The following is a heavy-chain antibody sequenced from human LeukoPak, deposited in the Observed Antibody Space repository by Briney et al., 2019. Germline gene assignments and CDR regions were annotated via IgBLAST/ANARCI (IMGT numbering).Heavy chain of an antibody. CDR1: GFTFSSYS. J-gene: IGHJ4*02. D-gene: IGHD1-26*01. CDR3: ARCPPDVGATDY. CDR2: ISSSSSTI. Sequence: GGSLRLSCAASGFTFSSYSMNWVRQAPGKGLEWVSYISSSSSTIYYADSLKGRFTISRDNTKNSLYLQMHSLRAEDTAVYYCARCPPDVGATDYWGQGTLVTVPS. V-gene: IGHV3-48*01.